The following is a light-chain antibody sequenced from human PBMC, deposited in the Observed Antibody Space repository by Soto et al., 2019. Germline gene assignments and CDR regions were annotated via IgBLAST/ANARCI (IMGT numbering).Light chain of an antibody. V-gene: IGKV3-20*01. CDR3: QQYGSSGT. CDR2: GAS. Sequence: EVVMTQSPSTLSVSQGERATLSCRASQSVSSNLAWYQQKPGQAPRLLIYGASTRATGIPDRFSGSGSATDFTLTISRLEPEDFAVYYCQQYGSSGTFGQRTKVDIK. J-gene: IGKJ1*01. CDR1: QSVSSN.